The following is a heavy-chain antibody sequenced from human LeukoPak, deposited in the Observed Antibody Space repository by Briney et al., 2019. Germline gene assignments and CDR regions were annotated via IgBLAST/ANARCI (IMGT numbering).Heavy chain of an antibody. Sequence: HPGGSLRLSCAVSGFSFRSYAMSWVRQAPGKGLEWVSGISEGGGSTYYADSVKGRFTISRDNSKNTLYLQMNSLRAEDTAVYYCAKDRGSSSSSYYPTNYYYYGMDVWGQGTTVTVSS. CDR1: GFSFRSYA. V-gene: IGHV3-23*01. J-gene: IGHJ6*02. CDR2: ISEGGGST. D-gene: IGHD6-13*01. CDR3: AKDRGSSSSSYYPTNYYYYGMDV.